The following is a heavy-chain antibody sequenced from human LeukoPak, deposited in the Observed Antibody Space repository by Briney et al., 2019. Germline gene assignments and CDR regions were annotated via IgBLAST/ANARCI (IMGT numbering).Heavy chain of an antibody. CDR3: ARDGGTGDYAWD. CDR1: GFTFNTYW. CDR2: INSDGSSI. Sequence: GGSLRLSCTASGFTFNTYWMHWVRQAPGKGLVWVSRINSDGSSITYADSVRGRFTISRDNAKNTLYLQMNSLRAEDTAVYYCARDGGTGDYAWDWGQGTMVTVSS. V-gene: IGHV3-74*03. D-gene: IGHD4-17*01. J-gene: IGHJ3*01.